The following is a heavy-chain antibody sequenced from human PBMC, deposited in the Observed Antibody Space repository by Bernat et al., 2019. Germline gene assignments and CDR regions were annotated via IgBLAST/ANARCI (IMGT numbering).Heavy chain of an antibody. J-gene: IGHJ4*02. D-gene: IGHD3-10*01. CDR3: ARDFTGTAVQGQPPDS. CDR2: IIHDGSNA. V-gene: IGHV3-33*05. CDR1: GFTFSAFG. Sequence: QVQVVESGGGVVQPGRSLRLSCAVSGFTFSAFGMHWVRQASGKGLEWVAVIIHDGSNAYYAESVKGRFTISRDNSKSTLYLQMNSLRAEDTAVYYCARDFTGTAVQGQPPDSRGQGTLVTVSS.